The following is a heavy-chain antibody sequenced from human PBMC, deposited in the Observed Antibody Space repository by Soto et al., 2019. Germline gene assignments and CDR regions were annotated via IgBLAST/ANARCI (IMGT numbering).Heavy chain of an antibody. V-gene: IGHV1-3*01. CDR3: ARGGGQWELPRGY. D-gene: IGHD1-26*01. CDR1: GYTFTSYA. Sequence: QVQLVQSGAEVKKPGASVKVSCKASGYTFTSYAIHWVRQAPGQRLERMGWINAGNGNTKYSQKFQGRVTITRDTSASTAYMELSSLRSEGTAVYYCARGGGQWELPRGYWGQGTLVTVSS. CDR2: INAGNGNT. J-gene: IGHJ4*02.